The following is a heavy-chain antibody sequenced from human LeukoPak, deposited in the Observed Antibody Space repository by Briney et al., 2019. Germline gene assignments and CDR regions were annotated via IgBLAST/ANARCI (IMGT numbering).Heavy chain of an antibody. V-gene: IGHV3-11*04. CDR2: IRSSGTTI. Sequence: PGGSLRLSCVASGFTFSDYYMSWIRQAPGKGLEWVSYIRSSGTTIHYADSVKGRFTISRDNAKNSLYLQMNSLRAEDTAVYYCARDRGAETDGFDYWGPGTLVTVSS. J-gene: IGHJ4*02. CDR1: GFTFSDYY. D-gene: IGHD2-21*02. CDR3: ARDRGAETDGFDY.